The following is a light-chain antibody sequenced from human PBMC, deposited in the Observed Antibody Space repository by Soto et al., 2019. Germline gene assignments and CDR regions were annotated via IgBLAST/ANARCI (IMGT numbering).Light chain of an antibody. J-gene: IGKJ1*01. V-gene: IGKV3-15*01. Sequence: EIVLTQSPGTLSLSPGARATLSCRASQRVDDSHLAWYQLRPGQAPRLLIYGASTRAPGIPARFSGSGSGTEFTLTISSLQSGEFTVYACLQYHNLWAFGQGTKVDIK. CDR1: QRVDDSH. CDR2: GAS. CDR3: LQYHNLWA.